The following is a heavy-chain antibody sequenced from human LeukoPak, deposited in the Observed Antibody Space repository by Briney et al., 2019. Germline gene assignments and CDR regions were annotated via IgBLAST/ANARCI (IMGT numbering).Heavy chain of an antibody. CDR1: GGSISSYY. CDR2: IYTSGST. CDR3: ARLDTAMVGQHYYYYYMDV. D-gene: IGHD5-18*01. Sequence: SETLSLTCTVSGGSISSYYWSWIRQPAGKGLEWIGRIYTSGSTNYNPSLKSRVTMSVDTSKNQFSLKLSSVTAADTAVYYCARLDTAMVGQHYYYYYMDVWGKGTTVTVSS. J-gene: IGHJ6*03. V-gene: IGHV4-4*07.